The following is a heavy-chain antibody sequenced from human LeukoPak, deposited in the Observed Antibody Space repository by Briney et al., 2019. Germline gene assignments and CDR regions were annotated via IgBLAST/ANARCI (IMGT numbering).Heavy chain of an antibody. CDR1: GFTFSSYW. J-gene: IGHJ4*02. CDR3: ARAHNWKYGSFDF. CDR2: ISSSSSYI. V-gene: IGHV3-21*01. D-gene: IGHD1-7*01. Sequence: GGSLRLSCAASGFTFSSYWMTWVRQAPGKGLEWVSCISSSSSYIYYADSVKGRFTISRDNAKNSLYLQMNSLRAEDTAVYYCARAHNWKYGSFDFWGQGTLVTVSS.